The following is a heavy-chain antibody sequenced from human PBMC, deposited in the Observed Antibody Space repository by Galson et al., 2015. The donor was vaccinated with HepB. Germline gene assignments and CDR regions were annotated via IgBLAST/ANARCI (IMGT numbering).Heavy chain of an antibody. D-gene: IGHD4-17*01. CDR1: GFTFTNAW. CDR2: IGSNLDGGTQ. Sequence: SLRLSCAASGFTFTNAWMSWVRQAPGKGLKWVGRIGSNLDGGTQDSAAPVKGRFIISRDDSKNTLFLQMNRLKTEDTAMYFCTTVDLSFGYGDEVDWGQGTLVTVSS. J-gene: IGHJ4*02. CDR3: TTVDLSFGYGDEVD. V-gene: IGHV3-15*04.